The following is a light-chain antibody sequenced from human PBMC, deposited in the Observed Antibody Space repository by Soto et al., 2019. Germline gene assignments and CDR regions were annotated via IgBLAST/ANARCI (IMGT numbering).Light chain of an antibody. CDR3: QQLNSYPRT. V-gene: IGKV1-9*01. J-gene: IGKJ2*01. CDR2: AAS. Sequence: DIQLTQSPSFLSASVGDRVTITCRASQGIGSYLAWYQQRPGKAPNLLIYAASTLQSGVPSRFSGSGSGTEFTLTISSLQPEDFATFYCQQLNSYPRTFGQGTKLEIK. CDR1: QGIGSY.